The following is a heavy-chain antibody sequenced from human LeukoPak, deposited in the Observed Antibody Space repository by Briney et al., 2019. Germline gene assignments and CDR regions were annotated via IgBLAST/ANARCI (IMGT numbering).Heavy chain of an antibody. CDR3: AKDDGGSVTTTDFEY. CDR1: GFTFSNYA. CDR2: VSGRDTST. Sequence: GGSLRLSCAASGFTFSNYAMSWVRQAPGKGLEWVSAVSGRDTSTYYTDSVKGRFTISRDNSKNTLYLQMNSLRAEDTAVYFCAKDDGGSVTTTDFEYWGQGTLVTVSS. D-gene: IGHD4-17*01. J-gene: IGHJ4*02. V-gene: IGHV3-23*01.